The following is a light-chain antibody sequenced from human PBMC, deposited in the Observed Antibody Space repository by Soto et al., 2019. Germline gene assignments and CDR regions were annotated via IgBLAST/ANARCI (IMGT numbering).Light chain of an antibody. Sequence: EIVLTQSPGTLSLSPGDRATLSCRASQSVTGTYLAWYQHKPGQAPRLLIYGESIRATGIPDRFSVSGSGTDFTLTISRLEPEDFAVYYCQQYGSPLWTFGQGTKVEI. V-gene: IGKV3-20*01. J-gene: IGKJ1*01. CDR2: GES. CDR1: QSVTGTY. CDR3: QQYGSPLWT.